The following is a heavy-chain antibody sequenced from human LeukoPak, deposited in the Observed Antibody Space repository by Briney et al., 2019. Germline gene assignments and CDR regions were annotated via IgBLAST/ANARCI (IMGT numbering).Heavy chain of an antibody. CDR1: GFTFSSYG. J-gene: IGHJ4*02. CDR3: AKPTDADSGYDLGGFDY. D-gene: IGHD5-12*01. CDR2: ISYDGSNK. Sequence: GGSLRLSCAASGFTFSSYGMHWVRQAPGKGLEWGAVISYDGSNKYYADSVKGRFTISRDNSKNTLYLQMNSLRAEDTAVYYCAKPTDADSGYDLGGFDYWSQGTLVTVSS. V-gene: IGHV3-30*18.